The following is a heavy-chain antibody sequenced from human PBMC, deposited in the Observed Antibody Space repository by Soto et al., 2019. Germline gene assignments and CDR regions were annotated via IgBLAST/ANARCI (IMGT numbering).Heavy chain of an antibody. V-gene: IGHV1-69*06. D-gene: IGHD1-26*01. CDR1: GGTHNNYA. Sequence: QVQLLQSGSEVRKPGSSVKVSCKASGGTHNNYAFTWVRQARGQGLEWVGGIIPIFATVVYAQRVEGRVTISADKSTSTAYMELTNQRFAATAVYYCTIWWDAVRYQYYVVDVWGQGTAITVSS. CDR2: IIPIFATV. CDR3: TIWWDAVRYQYYVVDV. J-gene: IGHJ6*02.